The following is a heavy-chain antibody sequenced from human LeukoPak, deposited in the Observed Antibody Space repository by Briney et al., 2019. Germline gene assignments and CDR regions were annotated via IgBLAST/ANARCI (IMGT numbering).Heavy chain of an antibody. CDR3: ARFYNGYYDILTGYSTFDY. J-gene: IGHJ4*02. CDR2: MNPNSGNT. Sequence: GASVKVSCKASGYTFTSYYMHWVRQATGQGLEWMGWMNPNSGNTGYAQKFQGRVTMTRSTSISTAYMELSSLRSEDTAVYYCARFYNGYYDILTGYSTFDYWGQGTLVTVSS. V-gene: IGHV1-8*02. D-gene: IGHD3-9*01. CDR1: GYTFTSYY.